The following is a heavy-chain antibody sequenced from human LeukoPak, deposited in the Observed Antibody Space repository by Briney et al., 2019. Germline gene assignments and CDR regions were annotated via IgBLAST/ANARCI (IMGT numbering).Heavy chain of an antibody. V-gene: IGHV1-46*01. D-gene: IGHD3-10*01. CDR1: GYTFSGYS. CDR3: ARDWAHGSFDY. J-gene: IGHJ4*02. CDR2: INPSSGSA. Sequence: ASVKVSCKAPGYTFSGYSVHWVRQAPGQGPEWMGMINPSSGSATYAQKFQGSVTMTRDTSTTTLYMELSSLRSEDTAVYYCARDWAHGSFDYWGQGTPVIVSS.